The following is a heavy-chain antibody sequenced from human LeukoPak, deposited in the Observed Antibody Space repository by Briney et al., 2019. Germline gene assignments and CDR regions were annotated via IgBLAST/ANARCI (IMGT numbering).Heavy chain of an antibody. D-gene: IGHD1-7*01. V-gene: IGHV4-34*01. J-gene: IGHJ6*03. Sequence: SETLSLTCAVYGGSFSNYYWSWIRQSPGKGLEWIGEINDSGTINYNPSLMSRVTISVDKSKNQFSLKLSSVAAADTAVYYCARRWNYGRNYYIDVWGKGATVSVSS. CDR3: ARRWNYGRNYYIDV. CDR1: GGSFSNYY. CDR2: INDSGTI.